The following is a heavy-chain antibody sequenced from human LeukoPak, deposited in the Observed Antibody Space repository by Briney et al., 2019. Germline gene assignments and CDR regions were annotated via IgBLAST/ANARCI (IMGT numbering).Heavy chain of an antibody. V-gene: IGHV4-59*11. J-gene: IGHJ4*02. CDR3: ARGGITVYGVQPQLDS. D-gene: IGHD3-3*01. CDR1: GDSISSHY. CDR2: VYYRGNT. Sequence: SETLSLTCIVSGDSISSHYWSWIRQSPGKGLEWIGYVYYRGNTNYSASLKSRVTISVDRSKNQFSLKLNSVTAADTAVYYCARGGITVYGVQPQLDSWGQGTLVTVSS.